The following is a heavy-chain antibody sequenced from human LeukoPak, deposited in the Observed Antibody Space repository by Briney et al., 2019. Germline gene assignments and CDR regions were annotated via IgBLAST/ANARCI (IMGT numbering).Heavy chain of an antibody. Sequence: SETLSLTCTVSGGSISSSYYYWGWIRQPPGKGPEWIGNIYYSGSTYYSPSLKSRVTISVDTSKNQFSLKLSSVTAADTAVYYCARTGTTTETTEYWGQGTLVTVSS. V-gene: IGHV4-39*01. CDR3: ARTGTTTETTEY. CDR2: IYYSGST. D-gene: IGHD1-26*01. CDR1: GGSISSSYYY. J-gene: IGHJ4*02.